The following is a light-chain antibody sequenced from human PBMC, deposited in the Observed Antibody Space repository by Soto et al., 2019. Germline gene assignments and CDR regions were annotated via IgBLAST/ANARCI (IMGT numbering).Light chain of an antibody. CDR1: QSVSSN. Sequence: ETVMTQSPATLSVSPGERVTLSCRASQSVSSNLAWYQQKPGQAPRLLIYSASTRATGIPARISGSVSGTEFTFTISSLQSEDFAVYYCQQYYTWPPLYTCGQGTKLEIK. CDR3: QQYYTWPPLYT. J-gene: IGKJ2*01. V-gene: IGKV3-15*01. CDR2: SAS.